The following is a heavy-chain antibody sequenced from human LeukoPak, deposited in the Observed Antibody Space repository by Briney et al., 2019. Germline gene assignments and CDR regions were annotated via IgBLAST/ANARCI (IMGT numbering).Heavy chain of an antibody. CDR2: ISSSSSYI. D-gene: IGHD3-16*01. CDR3: ARDDTIYYDYVWGSYNDY. V-gene: IGHV3-21*01. Sequence: GGSLRLSCAASGFTFSSYSMNWVRQAPGKGLEWVSSISSSSSYIYYADSVKGRFTISRDNAKNSLYLQMNSLGAEDTAVYYCARDDTIYYDYVWGSYNDYWGQGTLVTVSS. CDR1: GFTFSSYS. J-gene: IGHJ4*02.